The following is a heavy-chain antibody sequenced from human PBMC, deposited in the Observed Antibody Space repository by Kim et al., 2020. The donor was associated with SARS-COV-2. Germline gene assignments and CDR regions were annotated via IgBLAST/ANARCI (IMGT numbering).Heavy chain of an antibody. J-gene: IGHJ4*02. Sequence: GGSLRLSCAASGFTFSSYAMSWVRQAPGKGLEWVSAISGSGGSTYYADSVKGRFTISRDNSKNTLYLQMNSLRAEDTAVYYCANPYGSGSYYFGWRPIDYWGQGTLVTVSS. CDR3: ANPYGSGSYYFGWRPIDY. V-gene: IGHV3-23*01. D-gene: IGHD3-10*01. CDR1: GFTFSSYA. CDR2: ISGSGGST.